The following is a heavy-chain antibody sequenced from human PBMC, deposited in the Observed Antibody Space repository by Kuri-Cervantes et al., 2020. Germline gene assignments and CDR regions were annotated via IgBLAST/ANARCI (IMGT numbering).Heavy chain of an antibody. D-gene: IGHD3-16*02. CDR2: IKEDGSEK. J-gene: IGHJ4*02. Sequence: GGSLRLSCAASGFTFSDYYMSWIRQAPGKGLEWVANIKEDGSEKYYVDSVKGRFTVSRDNAKNSLFLQMNSLRAEDTAVYYCARNRSPAYWGQGTLVTVSS. CDR1: GFTFSDYY. V-gene: IGHV3-7*01. CDR3: ARNRSPAY.